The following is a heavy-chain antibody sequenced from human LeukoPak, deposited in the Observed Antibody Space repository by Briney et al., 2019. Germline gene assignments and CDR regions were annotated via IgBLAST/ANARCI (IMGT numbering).Heavy chain of an antibody. D-gene: IGHD6-13*01. Sequence: SETLSLTCTVSGGSISSGSYYWSWIRQPAGKGLEWIGRIYTSGSTNYNPSLKSRVTISVDTSKNQFSLKLSSVTAADTAVYYCAREGHGYSSSWSDYWGQGTLVTVSS. J-gene: IGHJ4*02. CDR3: AREGHGYSSSWSDY. CDR1: GGSISSGSYY. CDR2: IYTSGST. V-gene: IGHV4-61*02.